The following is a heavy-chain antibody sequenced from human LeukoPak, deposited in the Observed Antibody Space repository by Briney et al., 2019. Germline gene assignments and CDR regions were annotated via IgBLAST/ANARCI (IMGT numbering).Heavy chain of an antibody. D-gene: IGHD1-26*01. CDR2: MNPNSGNT. CDR3: ARGLYYRGPPGD. CDR1: GYTFTGYY. Sequence: ASVKVSCKASGYTFTGYYMHWVRQAPGQGLEWMGWMNPNSGNTGYAQKFQGRVTITRNTSISTAYMELSSLRSEDTAVYYCARGLYYRGPPGDWGQGTLVTVSS. J-gene: IGHJ4*02. V-gene: IGHV1-8*03.